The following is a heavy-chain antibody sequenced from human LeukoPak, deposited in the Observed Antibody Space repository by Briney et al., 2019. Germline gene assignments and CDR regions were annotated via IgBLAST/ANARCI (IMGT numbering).Heavy chain of an antibody. D-gene: IGHD2-2*01. Sequence: PSETLSLTCTVSGGSISSSSYYWGWIRQPPGKGLEWIGSIYYSGSTYYNPSLKSRVTISVDTSKNQFSLKLSSVTAADTAVYYCARGLGYCSSTSCLPPTFDPWGQGTLVTVSS. J-gene: IGHJ5*02. CDR2: IYYSGST. CDR3: ARGLGYCSSTSCLPPTFDP. V-gene: IGHV4-39*01. CDR1: GGSISSSSYY.